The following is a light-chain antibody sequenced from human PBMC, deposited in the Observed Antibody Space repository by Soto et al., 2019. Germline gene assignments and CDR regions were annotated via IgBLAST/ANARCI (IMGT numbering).Light chain of an antibody. CDR3: QAWGTGRV. CDR1: SGHSTYG. J-gene: IGLJ2*01. Sequence: QLVLTQSPSASASLGASVKLTCTLSSGHSTYGIAWHQQQPEKGPRFLMKLNSDGSHYKGDGIPDRFSGSSSGAERYLTISSLQSEDEADYYCQAWGTGRVFGGGTKLTVL. V-gene: IGLV4-69*01. CDR2: LNSDGSH.